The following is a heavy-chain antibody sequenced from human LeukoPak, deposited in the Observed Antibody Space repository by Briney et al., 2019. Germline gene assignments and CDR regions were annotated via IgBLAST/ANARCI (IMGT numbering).Heavy chain of an antibody. CDR3: MGADYGGH. V-gene: IGHV4-4*02. J-gene: IGHJ4*02. D-gene: IGHD4-17*01. Sequence: SGTLSLTCAVSGASIISNNWWSWVRQPSGKGLEWIGEIWHSGTTNYNPSLKSRVTISVDKSENQFSLKLNSVTAADTAVYYCMGADYGGHWGQGTLVTVSS. CDR2: IWHSGTT. CDR1: GASIISNNW.